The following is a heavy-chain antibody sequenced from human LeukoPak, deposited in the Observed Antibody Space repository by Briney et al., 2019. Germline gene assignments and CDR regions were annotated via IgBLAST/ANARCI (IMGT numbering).Heavy chain of an antibody. CDR2: IYWNDDK. CDR3: AHSFLEQYSWGTDAFDI. D-gene: IGHD3-3*01. CDR1: GFSLSTSGVG. Sequence: SGPTLVNPTQTLTLTCTFSGFSLSTSGVGVGWIRQPPGKALEWLALIYWNDDKRYSSSLKSRLTITKDTSKNQVVLTMTNMDPVDTATYYCAHSFLEQYSWGTDAFDIWGQGTMVTVSS. V-gene: IGHV2-5*01. J-gene: IGHJ3*02.